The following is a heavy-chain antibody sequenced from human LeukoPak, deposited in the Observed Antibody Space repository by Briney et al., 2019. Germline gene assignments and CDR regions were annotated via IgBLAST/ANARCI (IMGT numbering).Heavy chain of an antibody. D-gene: IGHD1-14*01. Sequence: SETLSLTCAVYGGSFSGYYWSWIRQPPGKGLEWIGEINHSGSTNYNPSLKSRVTISVDTSKNQFSLKLSAVTAADTAVYYCARGRNTYYYMDVCGKGTTVTVSS. CDR1: GGSFSGYY. CDR3: ARGRNTYYYMDV. CDR2: INHSGST. J-gene: IGHJ6*03. V-gene: IGHV4-34*01.